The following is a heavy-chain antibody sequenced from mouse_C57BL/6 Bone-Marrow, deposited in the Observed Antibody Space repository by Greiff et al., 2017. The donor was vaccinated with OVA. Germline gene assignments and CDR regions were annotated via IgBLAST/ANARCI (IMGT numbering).Heavy chain of an antibody. V-gene: IGHV5-15*01. Sequence: EVQLVESGGGLVQPGGSLKLSCAASGFTFSDYGMAWVRQAPRKGPEWVAFISNLAYSIYYADTVTGRFTLSRENAKNTLYLEMSSLRSEDTAMYYCAAYYGSRDYAMDYWGQGTSVTVSS. D-gene: IGHD1-1*01. CDR1: GFTFSDYG. CDR2: ISNLAYSI. CDR3: AAYYGSRDYAMDY. J-gene: IGHJ4*01.